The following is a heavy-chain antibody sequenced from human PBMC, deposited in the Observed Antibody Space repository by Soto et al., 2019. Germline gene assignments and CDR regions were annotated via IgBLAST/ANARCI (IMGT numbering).Heavy chain of an antibody. Sequence: PGGSLRLSCAASGFTFSSYGMHWVRQAPGKGLEWVAVISYDGSNKYYADSVKGRFTISRDNSKNTLYLQMHSLRAEDTAVYYCAKDAAGLHSDILPGYPNYWGEGTLVIVPS. CDR2: ISYDGSNK. CDR1: GFTFSSYG. J-gene: IGHJ4*02. D-gene: IGHD3-9*01. V-gene: IGHV3-30*18. CDR3: AKDAAGLHSDILPGYPNY.